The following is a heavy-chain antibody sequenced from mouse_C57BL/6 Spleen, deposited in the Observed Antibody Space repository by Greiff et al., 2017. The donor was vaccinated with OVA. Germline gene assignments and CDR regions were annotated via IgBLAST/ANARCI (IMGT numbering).Heavy chain of an antibody. CDR3: ARSDSSLAMDY. V-gene: IGHV1-4*01. J-gene: IGHJ4*01. Sequence: VKLVESGAELARPGASVKMSCKASGYTFTSYTMHWVKQRPGQGLEWIGYINPSSGYTKYNQKFKDKATLTADKSSSTAYMQLSSLTSEDSAVYYCARSDSSLAMDYWGQGTSVTVSS. CDR1: GYTFTSYT. D-gene: IGHD3-2*02. CDR2: INPSSGYT.